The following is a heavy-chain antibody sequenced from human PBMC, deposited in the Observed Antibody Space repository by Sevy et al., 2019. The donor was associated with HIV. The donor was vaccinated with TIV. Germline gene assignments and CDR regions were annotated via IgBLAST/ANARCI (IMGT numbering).Heavy chain of an antibody. J-gene: IGHJ6*02. V-gene: IGHV3-9*01. CDR3: AKGRWFGELLGYYYGMDV. Sequence: GGSLRLSCAASGFTFDDYAMHWVRQAPGKGLEWVSDSSWNSGSIGYADSVKGRFTISRDNAKNSLYLQMNSLRAEDTALYYCAKGRWFGELLGYYYGMDVWGQGTTVTVSS. CDR1: GFTFDDYA. D-gene: IGHD3-10*01. CDR2: SSWNSGSI.